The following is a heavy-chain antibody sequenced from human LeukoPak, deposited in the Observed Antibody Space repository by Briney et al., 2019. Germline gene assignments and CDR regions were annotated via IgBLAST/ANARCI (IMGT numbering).Heavy chain of an antibody. CDR1: GGSISSSSYY. Sequence: PSETLSLTCIVSGGSISSSSYYWGWIRQPPGKGLEWIGTMYHSGSTNYNPSLKSRVTISVDTSKNQFSLKLSSVTAADTAVYFCARGFRGDNFDYWGQGTLVTVSS. CDR2: MYHSGST. D-gene: IGHD7-27*01. V-gene: IGHV4-39*07. J-gene: IGHJ4*02. CDR3: ARGFRGDNFDY.